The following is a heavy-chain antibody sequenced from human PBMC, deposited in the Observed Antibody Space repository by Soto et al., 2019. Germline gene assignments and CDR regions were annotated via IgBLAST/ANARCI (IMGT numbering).Heavy chain of an antibody. CDR1: GFTFNTYS. J-gene: IGHJ4*02. CDR3: ARAGGTTVTGLWHFDS. V-gene: IGHV3-33*01. D-gene: IGHD4-17*01. Sequence: QVQLEESGGGVVQPGRSLRLSCEASGFTFNTYSMPWVRQPPGKGLEWLAAIWYDGTQKYYADSVKVRFIISRDNSKKTLYLEMNSLRAEDTAVYYCARAGGTTVTGLWHFDSWGQGTLVTVSS. CDR2: IWYDGTQK.